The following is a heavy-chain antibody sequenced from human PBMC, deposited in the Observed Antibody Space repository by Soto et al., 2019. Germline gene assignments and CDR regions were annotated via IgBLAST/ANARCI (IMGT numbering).Heavy chain of an antibody. CDR3: ARVMEVWSPYYMDV. D-gene: IGHD2-8*02. J-gene: IGHJ6*03. CDR2: IYYSGST. V-gene: IGHV4-59*01. CDR1: GGSISSYY. Sequence: SETLSLTCTVSGGSISSYYCSWIRQPPGKGLEWIGYIYYSGSTNYNPSLKSRVTISVDTSKNQFSLKLSSVTAADTAVYYCARVMEVWSPYYMDVWGKGTTVTVSS.